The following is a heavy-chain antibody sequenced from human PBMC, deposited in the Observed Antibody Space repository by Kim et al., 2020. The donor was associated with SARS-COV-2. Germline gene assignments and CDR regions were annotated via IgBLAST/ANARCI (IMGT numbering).Heavy chain of an antibody. V-gene: IGHV3-74*01. Sequence: GGSLRLSCAASGFTFSSYWMHWVRQAPGKGLVWVSRINSDGSSTSYADSVKGRFTISRDNAKNTLYLQMNSLRAEDTAVYYCARVCSTSCPRDYWGQGTLVTVSS. D-gene: IGHD2-2*01. CDR3: ARVCSTSCPRDY. CDR1: GFTFSSYW. J-gene: IGHJ4*02. CDR2: INSDGSST.